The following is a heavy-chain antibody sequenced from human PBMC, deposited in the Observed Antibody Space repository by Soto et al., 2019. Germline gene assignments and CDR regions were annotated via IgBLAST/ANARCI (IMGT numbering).Heavy chain of an antibody. D-gene: IGHD6-13*01. J-gene: IGHJ6*02. CDR1: GGSISSGGYY. Sequence: SETLSLTCTVSGGSISSGGYYWSWIRQHPGKGLEWIGYIYYSGSTYYSPSLKSRVTISVDTSKNQFSLKLSSVTAADTAVYYCARDLSRAGTYYYYGMAVWGQGTTVTVSS. CDR3: ARDLSRAGTYYYYGMAV. CDR2: IYYSGST. V-gene: IGHV4-31*03.